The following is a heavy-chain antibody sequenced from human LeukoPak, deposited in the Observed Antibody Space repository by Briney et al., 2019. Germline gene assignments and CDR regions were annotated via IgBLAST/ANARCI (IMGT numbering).Heavy chain of an antibody. V-gene: IGHV3-7*01. D-gene: IGHD1-26*01. CDR1: GLTFSSYW. CDR2: IRQDGSEK. J-gene: IGHJ4*02. Sequence: GGSLRLSCAASGLTFSSYWMSCVRQAPGEGLEWVANIRQDGSEKYYVDSVKGRFTISRDNAKNSLYLQMNSLRAEDTAVYYCARDKIVGATNFDYWGQGTLVTVSS. CDR3: ARDKIVGATNFDY.